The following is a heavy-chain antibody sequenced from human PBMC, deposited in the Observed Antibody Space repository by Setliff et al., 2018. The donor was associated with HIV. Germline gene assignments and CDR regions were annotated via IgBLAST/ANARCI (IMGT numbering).Heavy chain of an antibody. D-gene: IGHD4-17*01. CDR2: ISASNGNT. J-gene: IGHJ6*03. CDR1: GYIFSTYG. CDR3: AKTTPQPHYYYYVDV. Sequence: ASVKVSCKDSGYIFSTYGISWVRQAPGQGLEWMGWISASNGNTHYAQKVQGRVTLTTDTSTNTAYMELRSLRSDDSAVYYCAKTTPQPHYYYYVDVWGKGTTVTVSS. V-gene: IGHV1-18*01.